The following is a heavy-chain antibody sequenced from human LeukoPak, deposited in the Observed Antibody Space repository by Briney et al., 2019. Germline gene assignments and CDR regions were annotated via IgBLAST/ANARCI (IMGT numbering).Heavy chain of an antibody. Sequence: SQTLSLTCTVSGGSISSGGYYWSWIRQHPGKGLEWIGYIYYSGSTYYNPSLKSRVTISVDTSKNQFSLKLSSVTAADTAVYYCARSRYYDILTGYYYFDYWGQGTLVTVSS. V-gene: IGHV4-31*03. J-gene: IGHJ4*02. CDR2: IYYSGST. D-gene: IGHD3-9*01. CDR3: ARSRYYDILTGYYYFDY. CDR1: GGSISSGGYY.